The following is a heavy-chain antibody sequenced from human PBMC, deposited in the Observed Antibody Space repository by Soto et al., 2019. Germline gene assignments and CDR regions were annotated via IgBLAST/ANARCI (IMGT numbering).Heavy chain of an antibody. V-gene: IGHV3-7*01. CDR2: IKQDGSEE. J-gene: IGHJ5*02. Sequence: GGSLRLSCAASGFTFGSFWRSWVRQAPGKGLEWVANIKQDGSEEYFVDSVTGRFTMSRDNAKNSLYLQMNSMRAEDTAVYSCARDRAWAAAGTFFRDWFDPWGQGTRVTVSS. CDR1: GFTFGSFW. D-gene: IGHD6-13*01. CDR3: ARDRAWAAAGTFFRDWFDP.